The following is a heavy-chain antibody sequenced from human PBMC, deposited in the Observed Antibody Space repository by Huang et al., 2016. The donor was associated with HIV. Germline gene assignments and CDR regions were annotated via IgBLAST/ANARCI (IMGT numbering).Heavy chain of an antibody. D-gene: IGHD1-26*01. CDR2: ISWNSGSI. J-gene: IGHJ4*02. V-gene: IGHV3-9*01. CDR1: GFTFDDYA. CDR3: AKMVGATPPY. Sequence: EVQLVESGGGLVQPGRSLRLSCAAPGFTFDDYAMHWVRQAPGKGLEWVSGISWNSGSIGYAYSVKGRFTISRDNAKNSLYLQMNSLRAEDTALYYCAKMVGATPPYWGQGTLVTVSS.